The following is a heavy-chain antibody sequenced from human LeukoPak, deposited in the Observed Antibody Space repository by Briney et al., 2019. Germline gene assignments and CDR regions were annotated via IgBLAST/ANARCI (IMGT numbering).Heavy chain of an antibody. CDR2: ISYDGSNK. V-gene: IGHV3-30*18. J-gene: IGHJ2*01. CDR1: GFTFSSYG. Sequence: PGGSLRLSCAASGFTFSSYGMHWVRQAPGKGLEWVAVISYDGSNKYYADSVKGRFTISRDNSKNTLYPQMNSLRAEDTAVYYCAKVRNSYGYGPYWYFDLWGRGTLVTVSS. D-gene: IGHD5-18*01. CDR3: AKVRNSYGYGPYWYFDL.